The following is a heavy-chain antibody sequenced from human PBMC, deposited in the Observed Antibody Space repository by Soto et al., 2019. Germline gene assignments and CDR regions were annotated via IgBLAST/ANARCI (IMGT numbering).Heavy chain of an antibody. CDR2: ISYDGSNK. V-gene: IGHV3-30*18. CDR1: GFTFSSYG. J-gene: IGHJ5*02. D-gene: IGHD3-10*01. Sequence: GGSLRLSCAASGFTFSSYGMHWVRQVPGKGLEWVAVISYDGSNKYYADSVKGRFTISRDNSKNTLYLQMNSLRAEDTAVYYCAKDRGSGSYYNPLGFDPWGQGT. CDR3: AKDRGSGSYYNPLGFDP.